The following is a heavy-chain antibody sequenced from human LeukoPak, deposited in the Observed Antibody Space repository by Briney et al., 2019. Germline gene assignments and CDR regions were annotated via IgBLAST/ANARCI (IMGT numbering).Heavy chain of an antibody. Sequence: PGGSLRLSCAASGFTFRTYAMNWIRQAPGKGLEWVSSISSSTYYIYHADSVKGRFTLSRDNAKNSLYLQMNSLRADDSAVYYCVRIRAAAAEGAFDIWGQGTMVTVSS. CDR2: ISSSTYYI. V-gene: IGHV3-21*01. J-gene: IGHJ3*02. D-gene: IGHD6-25*01. CDR1: GFTFRTYA. CDR3: VRIRAAAAEGAFDI.